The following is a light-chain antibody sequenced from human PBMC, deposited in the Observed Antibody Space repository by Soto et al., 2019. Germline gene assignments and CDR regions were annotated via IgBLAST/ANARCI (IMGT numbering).Light chain of an antibody. CDR3: QSYDRSTVV. CDR2: KND. CDR1: GGSIASNH. V-gene: IGLV6-57*04. Sequence: NFMLTQPHSVSESPGKTVTISCTRSGGSIASNHVQWYQQRPGSAPTTVIYKNDQRPSGVPDRFSGSIDSSSNSASLTISGLKTADEADFYCQSYDRSTVVFGGGTQLTVL. J-gene: IGLJ2*01.